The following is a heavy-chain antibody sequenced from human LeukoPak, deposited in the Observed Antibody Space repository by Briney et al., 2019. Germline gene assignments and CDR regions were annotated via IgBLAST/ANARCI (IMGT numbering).Heavy chain of an antibody. Sequence: KPSETLSLTCTVSGASISSSSYYWSWLRQPPGRGLEWIGYIYYSGSTNYNPSLKSRVTMSVDTSKNQFSLKLRSVTAADTAVYYCARYTAMVAFHAHGFDIWGKGTMVTVS. V-gene: IGHV4-61*01. CDR2: IYYSGST. CDR3: ARYTAMVAFHAHGFDI. J-gene: IGHJ3*02. D-gene: IGHD5-18*01. CDR1: GASISSSSYY.